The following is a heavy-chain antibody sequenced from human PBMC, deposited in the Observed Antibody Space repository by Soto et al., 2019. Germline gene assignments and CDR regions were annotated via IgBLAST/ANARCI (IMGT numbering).Heavy chain of an antibody. CDR2: IYYSGST. CDR3: ARQVSTMVRGVIPGWFDP. J-gene: IGHJ5*02. D-gene: IGHD3-10*01. CDR1: GGSISSYY. V-gene: IGHV4-59*08. Sequence: SETLSLTCTVSGGSISSYYWSWIRQPPGKGLEWIGYIYYSGSTNYNPSLKSRVTISVDTSKNQFSLKLSSVTAADTAVYYCARQVSTMVRGVIPGWFDPWGRGTLVTVSS.